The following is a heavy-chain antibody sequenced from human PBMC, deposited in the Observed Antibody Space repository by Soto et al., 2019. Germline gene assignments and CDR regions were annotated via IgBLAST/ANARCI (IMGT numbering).Heavy chain of an antibody. J-gene: IGHJ4*02. D-gene: IGHD3-10*01. CDR3: ARDLEFRDGNISHLDY. CDR2: IITIIGTP. Sequence: GASVKVSCKASGGTFRNHVFNWVRQAPGQGLEWMGGIITIIGTPNYAQKFQGRVTITADASTNTVYLEVSSLRSQDTAVYYCARDLEFRDGNISHLDYWGQGTRVTSPQ. CDR1: GGTFRNHV. V-gene: IGHV1-69*13.